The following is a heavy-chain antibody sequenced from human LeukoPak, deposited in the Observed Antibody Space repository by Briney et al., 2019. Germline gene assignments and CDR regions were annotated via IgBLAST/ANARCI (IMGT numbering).Heavy chain of an antibody. CDR3: ARDSPGYSYGPGGTEYFQH. CDR2: INPSGGST. J-gene: IGHJ1*01. Sequence: ASVKVSCKASGYTFTSYYMHWVRQAPGQGLEWMGIINPSGGSTSYAQKFQGRVTMTRDTSTSTVYMELSSLRSEDTAVYYCARDSPGYSYGPGGTEYFQHWGQGTLVTVSS. CDR1: GYTFTSYY. D-gene: IGHD5-18*01. V-gene: IGHV1-46*01.